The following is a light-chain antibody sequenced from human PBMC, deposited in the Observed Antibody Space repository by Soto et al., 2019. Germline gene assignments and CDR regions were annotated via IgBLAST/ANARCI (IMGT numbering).Light chain of an antibody. CDR1: QSVSSY. V-gene: IGKV3-11*01. CDR2: DAS. CDR3: QQRSNWPIT. J-gene: IGKJ3*01. Sequence: EIVLTQSPATLSLSPGERATLSCRASQSVSSYLAWYQQKPGQAPRHLIYDASNRATGIPARFSGSGSGTDFTLTISSLEREDYAVYYCQQRSNWPITFGRGTKVDIK.